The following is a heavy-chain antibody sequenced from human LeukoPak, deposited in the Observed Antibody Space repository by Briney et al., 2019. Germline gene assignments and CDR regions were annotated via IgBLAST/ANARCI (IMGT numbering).Heavy chain of an antibody. CDR2: INPNSGGT. Sequence: ASVKVSCKTSGYTFTDYYIHWVRQAPGQGLEWMGWINPNSGGTNYAQKFQGRVTMTRDTSISTAYMELSRLRSDDTAVYYCASTGFNRDGYRFGYWGQGTLVTVSS. J-gene: IGHJ4*02. D-gene: IGHD5-24*01. V-gene: IGHV1-2*02. CDR3: ASTGFNRDGYRFGY. CDR1: GYTFTDYY.